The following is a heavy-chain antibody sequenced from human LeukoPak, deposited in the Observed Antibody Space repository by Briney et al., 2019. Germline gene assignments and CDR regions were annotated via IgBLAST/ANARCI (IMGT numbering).Heavy chain of an antibody. CDR1: GGSFSGYY. V-gene: IGHV4-34*01. CDR3: ARRWYSSGWFFWYFDL. J-gene: IGHJ2*01. D-gene: IGHD6-19*01. CDR2: INHSEST. Sequence: SETLSLTCAVYGGSFSGYYWSWIRQPPGKGLEWIGEINHSESTNYNPSLKSRVTISVDTSKNQFSLKLSSVTAADTAVYYCARRWYSSGWFFWYFDLWGRGTLVTVSS.